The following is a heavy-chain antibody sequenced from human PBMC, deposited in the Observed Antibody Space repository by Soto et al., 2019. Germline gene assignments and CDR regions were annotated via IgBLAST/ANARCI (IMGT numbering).Heavy chain of an antibody. D-gene: IGHD5-12*01. CDR3: AREMATIRGVYFDY. CDR1: GYIFTSYY. V-gene: IGHV1-46*01. Sequence: WASVKVSCKASGYIFTSYYMHWVRQAPGQGLEWMGIIDPITGSPKYAQKFQGRVSMTRDTSTNTVYMDLSSLKSEDTAVYYCAREMATIRGVYFDYWGQGTQVTVSS. J-gene: IGHJ4*02. CDR2: IDPITGSP.